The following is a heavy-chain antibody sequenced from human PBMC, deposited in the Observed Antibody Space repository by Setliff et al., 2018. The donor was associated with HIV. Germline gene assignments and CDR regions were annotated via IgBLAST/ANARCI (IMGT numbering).Heavy chain of an antibody. CDR2: IDWDDDK. J-gene: IGHJ6*03. V-gene: IGHV2-70*17. CDR3: ARINPSSRACMDV. CDR1: GFSLSTNEMC. Sequence: ESGPTLVNTTQTLTLTCNFSGFSLSTNEMCVSWIRQPPGKALEWIERIDWDDDKFYSTSLRTRLTISKDTSKNQVVLTMTNVDPVDTATYYCARINPSSRACMDVWGKGTTVTVSS.